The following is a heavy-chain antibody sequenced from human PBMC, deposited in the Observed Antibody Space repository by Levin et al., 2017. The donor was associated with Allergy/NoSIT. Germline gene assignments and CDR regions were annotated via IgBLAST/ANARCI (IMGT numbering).Heavy chain of an antibody. Sequence: PGGSLRLSCAASGFTFSSYGMHWVRQAPGKGLEWVAVISYDGSNKYYADSVKGRFTISRDNSKNTLYLQMNSLRAEDTAVYYCAKDRDSSGWWIMDGWGKGTTVTVSS. CDR3: AKDRDSSGWWIMDG. CDR2: ISYDGSNK. CDR1: GFTFSSYG. D-gene: IGHD6-19*01. V-gene: IGHV3-30*18. J-gene: IGHJ6*03.